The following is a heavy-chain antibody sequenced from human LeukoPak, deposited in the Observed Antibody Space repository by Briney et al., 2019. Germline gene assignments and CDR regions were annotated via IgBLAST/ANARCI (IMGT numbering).Heavy chain of an antibody. J-gene: IGHJ4*02. CDR3: ARDRAGYWAYY. CDR2: VYTSGIT. V-gene: IGHV4-61*02. CDR1: GGSISSGSYY. Sequence: SQTLSLTCTVSGGSISSGSYYWTWVRQPAGKGLEWIGRVYTSGITHYNPSLKSRVTISVDTSKNQFSLRLNSVTAADTAVYYCARDRAGYWAYYWGQGILVTVSS. D-gene: IGHD2-8*02.